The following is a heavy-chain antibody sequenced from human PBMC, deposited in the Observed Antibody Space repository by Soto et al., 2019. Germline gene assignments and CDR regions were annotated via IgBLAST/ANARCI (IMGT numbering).Heavy chain of an antibody. J-gene: IGHJ4*02. D-gene: IGHD3-16*01. CDR3: ARGGDHQEGPFDY. Sequence: PSQTLSLTCVISGDSVSDNTAAWNWIRQSPSRGLEWLVRIYYRYKWITQYAISVKSRITITPDTSNNQLSLQLNSVTPEDTAVYYCARGGDHQEGPFDYWGQGTMVTVSS. CDR1: GDSVSDNTAA. CDR2: IYYRYKWIT. V-gene: IGHV6-1*01.